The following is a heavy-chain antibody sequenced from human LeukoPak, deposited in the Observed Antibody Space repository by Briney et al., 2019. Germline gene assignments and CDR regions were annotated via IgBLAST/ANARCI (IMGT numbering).Heavy chain of an antibody. CDR2: INHSGST. CDR3: ARQSSSWFYWYFDL. D-gene: IGHD6-13*01. Sequence: SETLSLTCAVYGGSFSGYYWSWIRQPPGKGLEWIGEINHSGSTNYNPSLKSRVTISVDTSKNQFSLKLSSVTAADTAVYYCARQSSSWFYWYFDLRGRGTLVTVSS. V-gene: IGHV4-34*01. J-gene: IGHJ2*01. CDR1: GGSFSGYY.